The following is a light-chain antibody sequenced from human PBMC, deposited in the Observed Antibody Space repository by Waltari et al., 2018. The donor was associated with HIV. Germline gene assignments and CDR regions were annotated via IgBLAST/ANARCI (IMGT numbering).Light chain of an antibody. CDR1: HNIGGN. V-gene: IGKV3D-15*01. CDR2: AAS. CDR3: QQYLDWRQWT. J-gene: IGKJ1*01. Sequence: IVMTQSPATLSLSPGERATLSCRASHNIGGNLASSLQRHGQPPILLTYAASSSERGIPARFSGRGSGTEFTLTITNLESEDSAVYFCQQYLDWRQWTFGQGTKVVI.